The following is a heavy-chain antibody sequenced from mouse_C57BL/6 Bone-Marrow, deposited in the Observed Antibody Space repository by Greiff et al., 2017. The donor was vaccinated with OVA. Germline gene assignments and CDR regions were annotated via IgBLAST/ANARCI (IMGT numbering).Heavy chain of an antibody. CDR1: GYTFTSYW. CDR3: ARLIYYYGYFDY. CDR2: IHPNSGST. V-gene: IGHV1-64*01. Sequence: QVQLQQPGAELVKPGASVKLSCKASGYTFTSYWMHWVKQRPGQGLEWIGMIHPNSGSTNYNEKFKSKATLTVDKSSSTAYMQLSSLTSEDSAVYYCARLIYYYGYFDYWGQGTTLTVSS. J-gene: IGHJ2*01. D-gene: IGHD1-1*01.